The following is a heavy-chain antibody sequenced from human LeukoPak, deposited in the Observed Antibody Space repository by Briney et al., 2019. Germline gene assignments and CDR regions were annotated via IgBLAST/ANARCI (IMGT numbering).Heavy chain of an antibody. J-gene: IGHJ4*02. V-gene: IGHV1-2*02. D-gene: IGHD6-19*01. CDR1: GYTFTTYY. CDR2: INPNSGGT. CDR3: ARYNSALPFDS. Sequence: GASVKVSCKASGYTFTTYYIHWVRQAPGRGLDWMGWINPNSGGTIYAQKFQGRVTMTRDTSISTAYMELSGLKSDDTAVYYCARYNSALPFDSWGQGTLVTVSS.